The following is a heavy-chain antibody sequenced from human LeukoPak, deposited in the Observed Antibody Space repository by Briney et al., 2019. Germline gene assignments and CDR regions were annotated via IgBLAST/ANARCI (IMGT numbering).Heavy chain of an antibody. CDR3: ARDPDSSGYYAYYFDY. CDR1: GFTFSSYA. Sequence: GRSLRLSCAASGFTFSSYAMHWVRQAPGKGLEWVAVISYDGSNKYYADSVKGRFTISRDNSKNTLYLQMNSLRAEDTAVYYCARDPDSSGYYAYYFDYWGRGTLVTVSS. J-gene: IGHJ4*02. D-gene: IGHD3-22*01. V-gene: IGHV3-30-3*01. CDR2: ISYDGSNK.